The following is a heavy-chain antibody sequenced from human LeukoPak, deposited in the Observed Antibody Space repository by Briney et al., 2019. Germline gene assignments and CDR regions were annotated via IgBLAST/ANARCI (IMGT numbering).Heavy chain of an antibody. D-gene: IGHD4-17*01. CDR3: AAMTTVTMYSYFFDS. CDR2: AADSGST. V-gene: IGHV4-59*01. J-gene: IGHJ4*02. Sequence: SETLSLTCTVSGDSMSDYFWTWIRQPPGKGLEWIGYAADSGSTNYNPSLKSRVTMSVDSSTNHFSLRLTSVTAADTAIYYCAAMTTVTMYSYFFDSWGQGTLLTVSS. CDR1: GDSMSDYF.